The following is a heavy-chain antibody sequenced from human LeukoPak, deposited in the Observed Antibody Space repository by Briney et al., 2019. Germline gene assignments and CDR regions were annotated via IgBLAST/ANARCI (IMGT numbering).Heavy chain of an antibody. J-gene: IGHJ4*02. V-gene: IGHV3-48*03. D-gene: IGHD6-13*01. Sequence: GGSLRLSCAASGFTFSSYEMNWVRQAPGKGLEWVSYISSSGSTIYYADSVKGRFTISRDSAKNSLYLQMNSLRTEDTAVYYCARVKDHRGIAVAGSDYWGQGTLVTVSS. CDR3: ARVKDHRGIAVAGSDY. CDR2: ISSSGSTI. CDR1: GFTFSSYE.